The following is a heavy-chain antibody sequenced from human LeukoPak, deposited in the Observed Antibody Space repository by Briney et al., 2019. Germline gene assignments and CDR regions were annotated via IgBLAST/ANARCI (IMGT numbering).Heavy chain of an antibody. D-gene: IGHD6-13*01. CDR3: GRGGKVEQLVLAR. CDR1: GITFSNYG. Sequence: GGSLRLSCIDSGITFSNYGVTWVRQAPGKGLVWVSRVNSDGSSTSYADPVKGRFTISRDNAKNTVYLQMNSLRAEDTAVYYCGRGGKVEQLVLARWGQGSLVTVSS. CDR2: VNSDGSST. V-gene: IGHV3-74*01. J-gene: IGHJ4*02.